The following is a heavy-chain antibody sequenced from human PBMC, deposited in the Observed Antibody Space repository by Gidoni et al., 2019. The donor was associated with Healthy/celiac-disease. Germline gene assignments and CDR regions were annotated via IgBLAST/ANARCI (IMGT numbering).Heavy chain of an antibody. D-gene: IGHD3-3*01. CDR1: GFTLRHARMG. Sequence: QVTLTASGPVLVKPTEALPLTCPVSGFTLRHARMGVSWIRQPPGKALEWLAHIFSNDEKSYSTSLKSRLTISKDTSKSQVVLTMTNMDPVDTATYYCARISGVADDGAFDIWGQGTMVTVSS. J-gene: IGHJ3*02. V-gene: IGHV2-26*01. CDR3: ARISGVADDGAFDI. CDR2: IFSNDEK.